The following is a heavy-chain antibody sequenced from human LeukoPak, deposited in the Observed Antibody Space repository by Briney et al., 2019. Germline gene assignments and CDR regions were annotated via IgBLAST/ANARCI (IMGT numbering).Heavy chain of an antibody. V-gene: IGHV5-51*01. CDR3: ARSASRYFDWFDY. Sequence: GESLKISCKGSGYSFTNYWIGWVRQMPGKGLEWMGITYPGDSDTRYIPSFQGQVTISADKSINTAYLQWSSLKASDTAIYYCARSASRYFDWFDYWGQGTLVTVSS. J-gene: IGHJ4*02. D-gene: IGHD3-9*01. CDR2: TYPGDSDT. CDR1: GYSFTNYW.